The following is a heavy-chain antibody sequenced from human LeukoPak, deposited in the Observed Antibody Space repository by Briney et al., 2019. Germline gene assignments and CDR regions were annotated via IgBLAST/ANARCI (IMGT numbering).Heavy chain of an antibody. V-gene: IGHV3-74*01. CDR3: ARESAGYSYGH. J-gene: IGHJ4*02. D-gene: IGHD5-18*01. CDR2: INSDGSWT. CDR1: GNYW. Sequence: GGSLRLSCAASGNYWMHWVRQAPGKGLVWVSLINSDGSWTSYADSVKGRFTISRDNSKNTLYLQMNSLRAEDTAVYYCARESAGYSYGHWGQGTLVTVSS.